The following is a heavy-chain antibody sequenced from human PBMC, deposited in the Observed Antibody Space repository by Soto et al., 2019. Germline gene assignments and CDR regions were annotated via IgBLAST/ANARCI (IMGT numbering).Heavy chain of an antibody. V-gene: IGHV3-43*01. J-gene: IGHJ6*02. CDR3: AKDGRRDGYNYDYYYGMDV. Sequence: GGSLRLSCAASGFTFDDYTMHWVRQAPGKGLEWVSLISWDGGSTYYADSVKGRFTISRDNSKNSLYLQMNSLRTEDTALYYCAKDGRRDGYNYDYYYGMDVWGQGTTVTVSS. CDR2: ISWDGGST. D-gene: IGHD5-12*01. CDR1: GFTFDDYT.